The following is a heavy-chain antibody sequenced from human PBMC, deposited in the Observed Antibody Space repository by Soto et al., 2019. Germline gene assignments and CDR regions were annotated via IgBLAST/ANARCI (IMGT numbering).Heavy chain of an antibody. CDR2: ISYRGNT. CDR1: GGSISSGAYY. V-gene: IGHV4-31*03. CDR3: GRVSATGTRWFGP. D-gene: IGHD6-13*01. J-gene: IGHJ5*02. Sequence: QLQLQESGPGLVKPSQTLSLTCTVSGGSISSGAYYWGWVRQHPGKGLEWIGYISYRGNTYYNPAPKGRGGKSVDTSKNPFPPKGGFGTGGDPALYFRGRVSATGTRWFGPRGQGTPGTRSS.